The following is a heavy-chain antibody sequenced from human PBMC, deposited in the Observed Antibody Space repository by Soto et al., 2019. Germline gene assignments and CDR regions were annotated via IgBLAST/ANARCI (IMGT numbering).Heavy chain of an antibody. Sequence: ASVKVSCKASGYTFTSYGISWVRQAPGQGLEWMGWISAYNGNTNYAQKLQGRVTMTTDTSTSTAYMELRSLKTEDTAVYYCTTDPGFRKSYYYYYGMDVWGQGTTVTVSS. J-gene: IGHJ6*02. CDR1: GYTFTSYG. CDR2: ISAYNGNT. CDR3: TTDPGFRKSYYYYYGMDV. V-gene: IGHV1-18*01.